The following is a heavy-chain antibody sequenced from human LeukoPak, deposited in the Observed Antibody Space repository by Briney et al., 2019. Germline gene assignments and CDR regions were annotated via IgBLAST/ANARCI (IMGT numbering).Heavy chain of an antibody. CDR3: ARGSSWYFWFDP. CDR1: GGTFSSYA. Sequence: ASVKVSCKASGGTFSSYAISWVRQAPGQGLEWMGGIIPIFGTANYAQKFQGRVTITTDESTSTAYMELSSLRSEDTAVYYCARGSSWYFWFDPWGQGTLVTVSS. D-gene: IGHD6-13*01. V-gene: IGHV1-69*05. CDR2: IIPIFGTA. J-gene: IGHJ5*02.